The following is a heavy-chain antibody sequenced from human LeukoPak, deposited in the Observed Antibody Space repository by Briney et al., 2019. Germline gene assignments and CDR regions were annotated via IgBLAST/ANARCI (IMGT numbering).Heavy chain of an antibody. J-gene: IGHJ4*02. D-gene: IGHD5-12*01. Sequence: KTGGSLRLSCAAPGFTFSSYSMNWVRQAPGKGLEWVSSISSSSSYIYYADSVKGRFTISRDNAKNSLYLQMNSLSADDTAVYYCARDLTVATIGWGQGTLVTVSS. CDR2: ISSSSSYI. CDR1: GFTFSSYS. CDR3: ARDLTVATIG. V-gene: IGHV3-21*01.